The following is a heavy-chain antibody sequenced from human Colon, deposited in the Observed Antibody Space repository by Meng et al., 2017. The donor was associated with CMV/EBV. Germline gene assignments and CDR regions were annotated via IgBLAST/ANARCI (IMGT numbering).Heavy chain of an antibody. V-gene: IGHV3-11*01. D-gene: IGHD2-8*01. J-gene: IGHJ4*02. CDR2: ISSSGSTI. Sequence: GESLKISCAASGFTFSDYYMSWIRQAPGQGLEWVSYISSSGSTIYYADSVKGRFTISRDNAKNSLHLQMNSLRAEDTAVYYCARVEGDIVLMVYPIGGGYFDYWGQGTLVTVSS. CDR1: GFTFSDYY. CDR3: ARVEGDIVLMVYPIGGGYFDY.